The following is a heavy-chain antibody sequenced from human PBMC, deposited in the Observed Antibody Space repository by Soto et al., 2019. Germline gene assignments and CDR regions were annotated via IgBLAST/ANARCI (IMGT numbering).Heavy chain of an antibody. CDR1: GYTFTSYG. D-gene: IGHD3-9*01. CDR3: ARGARNYDILTGYYNDYYGMDV. J-gene: IGHJ6*02. CDR2: ISAYNGNT. Sequence: ASVKVSCKASGYTFTSYGISWVRQAPGQGLEWMGWISAYNGNTNYAQKLQGRVTMTTDTSTSTAYMELRSLRSDDTAVYYCARGARNYDILTGYYNDYYGMDVWGQGTTVTVSS. V-gene: IGHV1-18*01.